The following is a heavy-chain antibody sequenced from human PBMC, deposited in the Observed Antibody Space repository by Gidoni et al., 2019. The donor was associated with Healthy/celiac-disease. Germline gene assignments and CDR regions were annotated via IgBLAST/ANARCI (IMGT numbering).Heavy chain of an antibody. CDR2: INHSGST. D-gene: IGHD3-3*01. CDR3: ARGRKDFWSGYYADY. CDR1: GGSFSGYY. J-gene: IGHJ4*02. V-gene: IGHV4-34*01. Sequence: QVQLQQWGAGLLKPSETLSLTCAVYGGSFSGYYWSGIRQPPGNGLEWIGEINHSGSTNYNPSLKSRVTISVDTSKNQFSLKLSSVTAADTAVYYCARGRKDFWSGYYADYWGQGTLVTVSS.